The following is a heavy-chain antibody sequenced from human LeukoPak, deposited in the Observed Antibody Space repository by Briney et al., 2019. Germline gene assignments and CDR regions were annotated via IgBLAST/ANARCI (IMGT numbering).Heavy chain of an antibody. CDR1: GHTISSNNYY. J-gene: IGHJ6*03. CDR3: ARRHGYYYYMDV. V-gene: IGHV4-39*07. Sequence: SETLSLTCTVSGHTISSNNYYWGWLRQPPGKGLEWIGSIFHTGSTYYNPSLKSRVTISVDTSKNQFSLKLSSVTAADTAVYYCARRHGYYYYMDVWGKGTTVTISS. CDR2: IFHTGST.